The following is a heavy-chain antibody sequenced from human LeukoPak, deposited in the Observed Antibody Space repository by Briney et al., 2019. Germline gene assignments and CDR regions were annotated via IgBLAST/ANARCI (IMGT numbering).Heavy chain of an antibody. CDR2: IYYSGST. CDR3: ARADNFGMVNY. CDR1: GGSISSSGNY. Sequence: SETLSLTCTVTGGSISSSGNYWVWTRQPPGKGLEWIGSIYYSGSTYYNPSLMSRVTISIETFKNQFSLKLSSVTATDTAAYYCARADNFGMVNYWGQGTLVTVSS. D-gene: IGHD3-3*01. J-gene: IGHJ4*02. V-gene: IGHV4-39*01.